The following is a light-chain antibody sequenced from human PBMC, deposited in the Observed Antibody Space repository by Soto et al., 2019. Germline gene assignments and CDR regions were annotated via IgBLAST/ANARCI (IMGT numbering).Light chain of an antibody. J-gene: IGKJ1*01. CDR3: QQRSNWPT. V-gene: IGKV3-11*01. CDR2: DAS. CDR1: QSVSSY. Sequence: IVLTQSPATLSLSPGERATLSCRASQSVSSYLAWYQQKPGQAPRLLIYDASNRATGIPARFSGSGSGTEFTLTISSLEPEDFAVYYCQQRSNWPTFGQGTKVDIK.